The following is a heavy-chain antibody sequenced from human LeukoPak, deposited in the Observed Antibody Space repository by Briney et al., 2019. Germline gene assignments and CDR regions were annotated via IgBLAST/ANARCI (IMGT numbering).Heavy chain of an antibody. V-gene: IGHV1-58*02. Sequence: SVTVSCKASGFTFTSSAMQWVRQARGQRLEWVGWIVVGSGNTNYAQEFQERVTITRDMSTSTAYMELSSLRSEDTAVYYCAATTTAYCGGDCRGHVQPWGQGTLVTVSS. J-gene: IGHJ1*01. D-gene: IGHD2-21*02. CDR2: IVVGSGNT. CDR1: GFTFTSSA. CDR3: AATTTAYCGGDCRGHVQP.